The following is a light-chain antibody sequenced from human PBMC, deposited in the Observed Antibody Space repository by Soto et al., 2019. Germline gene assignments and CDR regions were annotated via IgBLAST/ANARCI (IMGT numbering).Light chain of an antibody. CDR3: QQYGLAPYS. J-gene: IGKJ2*01. CDR2: GAS. Sequence: EIVLTQSPGTLSLSPGETATLSCEASETVTRKFLAWYQQKPGQAPRLIIYGASNSASGISDRFSGSGSGTDFTLTIFSLEPEDFAVYYCQQYGLAPYSFGQGTKVE. CDR1: ETVTRKF. V-gene: IGKV3-20*01.